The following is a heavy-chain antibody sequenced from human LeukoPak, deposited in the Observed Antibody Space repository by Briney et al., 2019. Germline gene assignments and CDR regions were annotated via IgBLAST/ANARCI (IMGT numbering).Heavy chain of an antibody. CDR3: ARDNIPRDSSGWYFDY. CDR2: ISVTGSST. Sequence: GGSLRLSCAASGFTFSSFPMSWVRQPPGKGLEWVSGISVTGSSTYYADSMRGRFTVSRDNSKNMLYLQMNSLRAEDTAVYYCARDNIPRDSSGWYFDYWGQGTLVTVSS. J-gene: IGHJ4*02. D-gene: IGHD6-19*01. CDR1: GFTFSSFP. V-gene: IGHV3-23*01.